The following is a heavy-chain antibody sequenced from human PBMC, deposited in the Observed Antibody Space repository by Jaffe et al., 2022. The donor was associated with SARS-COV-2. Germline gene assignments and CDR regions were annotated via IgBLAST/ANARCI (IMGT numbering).Heavy chain of an antibody. CDR1: GGSISSGSYY. CDR2: IYTSGST. V-gene: IGHV4-61*02. CDR3: ARDSLSVSRDSDYYGMDV. J-gene: IGHJ6*02. D-gene: IGHD2-15*01. Sequence: QVQLQESGPGLVKPSQTLSLTCTVSGGSISSGSYYWSWIRQPAGKGLEWIGRIYTSGSTNYNPSLKSRVTISVDTSKNQFSLKLSSVTAADTAVYYCARDSLSVSRDSDYYGMDVWGQGTTVTVSS.